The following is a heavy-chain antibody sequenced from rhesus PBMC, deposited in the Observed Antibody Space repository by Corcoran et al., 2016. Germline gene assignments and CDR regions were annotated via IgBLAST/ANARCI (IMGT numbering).Heavy chain of an antibody. CDR3: ARRESYSSWSGSIDY. D-gene: IGHD6-13*01. J-gene: IGHJ4*01. CDR1: GGSITGSY. Sequence: QLQLQESGPELVKPSETLSLTCAISGGSITGSYWSWIRPPPGKGLGWIGNIDGTMPRTNYTPPLKIRVTIAKDTSKNQLSLKVNSVPAADTAVYYCARRESYSSWSGSIDYWGQGVLVTVSS. V-gene: IGHV4-81*01. CDR2: IDGTMPRT.